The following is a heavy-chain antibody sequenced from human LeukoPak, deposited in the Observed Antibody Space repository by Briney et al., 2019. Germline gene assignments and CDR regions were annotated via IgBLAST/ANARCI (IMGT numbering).Heavy chain of an antibody. J-gene: IGHJ4*02. D-gene: IGHD6-6*01. Sequence: PGGSLRLSCAASGFTFSDYYMSWIRQAPGKGLEWVSYISSSGSTIYYADSVKGRFTISRDNAKNSLYLQMNSLRAEDTAVYYCATSGLAARPPRPLFFDYWGQGTLVTVSS. CDR1: GFTFSDYY. CDR2: ISSSGSTI. CDR3: ATSGLAARPPRPLFFDY. V-gene: IGHV3-11*04.